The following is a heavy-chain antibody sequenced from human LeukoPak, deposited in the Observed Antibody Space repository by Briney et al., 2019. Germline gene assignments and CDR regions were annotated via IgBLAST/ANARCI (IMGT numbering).Heavy chain of an antibody. V-gene: IGHV4-39*01. CDR1: GGSISSSSYY. CDR2: IYYSGST. J-gene: IGHJ4*02. CDR3: ASEGGSGCDY. Sequence: PSETLSLTCTVSGGSISSSSYYWGWMRQPPGKGLEWVGSIYYSGSTYYNPSLKSRVTISVDTSKNQFSLKLSSVTAADTAVYYCASEGGSGCDYWGQGTLVNGSS. D-gene: IGHD6-19*01.